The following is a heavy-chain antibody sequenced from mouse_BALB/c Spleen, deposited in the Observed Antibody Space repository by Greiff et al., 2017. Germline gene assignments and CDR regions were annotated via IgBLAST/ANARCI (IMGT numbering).Heavy chain of an antibody. CDR2: ISYSGST. Sequence: EVKLMESGPSLVKPSQTLSLTCSVTGDSITSGYWNWIRKFPGNKLEYMGYISYSGSTYYNPSLKSRISITRDTSKNQYYLQLNSVTTEDTATYYCARKDGYYVNAMDYWGQGTSVTVSS. CDR1: GDSITSGY. D-gene: IGHD2-3*01. CDR3: ARKDGYYVNAMDY. J-gene: IGHJ4*01. V-gene: IGHV3-8*02.